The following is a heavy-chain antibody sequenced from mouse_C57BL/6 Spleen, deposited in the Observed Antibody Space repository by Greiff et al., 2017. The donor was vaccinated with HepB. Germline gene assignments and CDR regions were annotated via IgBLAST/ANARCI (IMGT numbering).Heavy chain of an antibody. D-gene: IGHD2-2*01. CDR2: IDPETGGT. Sequence: VQLQQSGAELVRPGASVTLSCKASGYTFTDYEMHWVKQTPVHGLEWIGAIDPETGGTAYNQKFKGKAILTADKSSSTAYMELRSLTSEDSAVYYCTLYGYHWYFDVWGTGTTVTVSS. V-gene: IGHV1-15*01. J-gene: IGHJ1*03. CDR1: GYTFTDYE. CDR3: TLYGYHWYFDV.